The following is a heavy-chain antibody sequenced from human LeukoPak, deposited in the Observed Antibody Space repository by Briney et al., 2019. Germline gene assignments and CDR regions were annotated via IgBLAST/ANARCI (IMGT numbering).Heavy chain of an antibody. J-gene: IGHJ4*02. CDR1: GFTFSSYA. CDR2: ISGGDTDT. D-gene: IGHD3-10*01. V-gene: IGHV3-23*01. CDR3: AKGLYHYYGSGSYTLDY. Sequence: GGSLRLSCAASGFTFSSYAMSWVRQAPGKGLEWVSAISGGDTDTYYADFVKGRFTISRDNSKNTLYLQMNSLRAEDTAVYYCAKGLYHYYGSGSYTLDYWGQGTQVTVSS.